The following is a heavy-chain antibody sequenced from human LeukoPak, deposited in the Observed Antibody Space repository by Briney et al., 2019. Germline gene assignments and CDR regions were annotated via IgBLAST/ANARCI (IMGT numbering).Heavy chain of an antibody. CDR1: GYTFFIYG. D-gene: IGHD4-17*01. V-gene: IGHV1-18*01. CDR3: ARVSFNGDSNWFDP. Sequence: ASVTVSFKASGYTFFIYGITWVRQAPGQGREWMGWISAYNANTNYARELQGRVTMTTDTSTSTAYMELRSLRSDDTAVYYCARVSFNGDSNWFDPWGQGTLVTVSS. J-gene: IGHJ5*02. CDR2: ISAYNANT.